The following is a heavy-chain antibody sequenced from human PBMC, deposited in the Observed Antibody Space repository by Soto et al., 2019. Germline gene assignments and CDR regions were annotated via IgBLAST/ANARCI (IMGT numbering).Heavy chain of an antibody. J-gene: IGHJ4*02. Sequence: SETLSLTCAVYGGSFSGYYWSWIRQPPGKGLEWIGEINHSGSTNYNPSLESRVTISVDTSKNQFSLKLSSVTAADTAVYYCARGRITMIVALDYWGQGTLVTVYS. CDR3: ARGRITMIVALDY. CDR2: INHSGST. D-gene: IGHD3-22*01. CDR1: GGSFSGYY. V-gene: IGHV4-34*01.